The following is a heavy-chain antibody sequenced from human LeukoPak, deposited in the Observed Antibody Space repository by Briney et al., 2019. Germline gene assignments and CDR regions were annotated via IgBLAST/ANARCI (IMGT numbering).Heavy chain of an antibody. Sequence: PSETLSLTCTVSGYSISSGYYWGWIRQPPGKGLEWIGSIYHSGSTYYNPSLKSRVTISVDTSKNQFSLKLSSVTAADTAVYYCARAMGMVYAPMDVWGKGTTVTVSS. D-gene: IGHD2-8*01. V-gene: IGHV4-38-2*02. CDR1: GYSISSGYY. J-gene: IGHJ6*04. CDR2: IYHSGST. CDR3: ARAMGMVYAPMDV.